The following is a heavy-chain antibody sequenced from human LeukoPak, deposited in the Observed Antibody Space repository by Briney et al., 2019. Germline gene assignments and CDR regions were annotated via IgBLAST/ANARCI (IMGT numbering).Heavy chain of an antibody. CDR2: ISYDGSNK. CDR3: AKDPDY. Sequence: GGSLRLSCAASGFTFSSYGMHWVRQAPGKGLEWVAVISYDGSNKYYADSVKGRFTISRDNSKNTLYLQMNSLRAEDTAVYYCAKDPDYWGQGTLVTVSS. J-gene: IGHJ4*02. V-gene: IGHV3-30*18. CDR1: GFTFSSYG.